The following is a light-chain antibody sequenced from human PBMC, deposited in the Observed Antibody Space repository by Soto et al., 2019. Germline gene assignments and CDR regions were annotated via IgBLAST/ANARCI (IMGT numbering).Light chain of an antibody. V-gene: IGKV1-6*01. J-gene: IGKJ1*01. CDR2: AAS. Sequence: AIQMTQSPSSLSAFVGDRVTITCRASQGIRDELGWYQQKAGKAPNLLISAASRLQSGVSSRFSGRGSATDLTLTISSLQPEDFDTHYCLQDYDYPRTLAQGTNLDIK. CDR3: LQDYDYPRT. CDR1: QGIRDE.